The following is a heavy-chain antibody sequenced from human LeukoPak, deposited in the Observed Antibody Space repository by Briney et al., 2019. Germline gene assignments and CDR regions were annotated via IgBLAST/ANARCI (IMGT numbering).Heavy chain of an antibody. J-gene: IGHJ2*01. Sequence: GGSLRLSCAASGLTFSSYAMSWVRQAPGKGLEWVSSIIGSGDSTSYADSVKGRFTISRDNSKSTLYLQMNNLGAEDTAIYYCASSGYCSGGSCYLRYWFFDLWGRGTLVTVSS. CDR3: ASSGYCSGGSCYLRYWFFDL. CDR1: GLTFSSYA. CDR2: IIGSGDST. D-gene: IGHD2-15*01. V-gene: IGHV3-23*01.